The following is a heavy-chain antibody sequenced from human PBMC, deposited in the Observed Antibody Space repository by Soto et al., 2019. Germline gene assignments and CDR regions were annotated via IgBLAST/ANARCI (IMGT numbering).Heavy chain of an antibody. Sequence: GGSLRLSCAASGFTFSSYGMHWVRQAPGKGLEWVAVIWYDGSNKYYADSVKGRFTISRDNSKNTLYLQMNSLRAEDTAVYYCAREAFRGRGSGYFNYFDYWGQGTLVTVSS. CDR3: AREAFRGRGSGYFNYFDY. CDR1: GFTFSSYG. CDR2: IWYDGSNK. V-gene: IGHV3-33*01. D-gene: IGHD3-22*01. J-gene: IGHJ4*02.